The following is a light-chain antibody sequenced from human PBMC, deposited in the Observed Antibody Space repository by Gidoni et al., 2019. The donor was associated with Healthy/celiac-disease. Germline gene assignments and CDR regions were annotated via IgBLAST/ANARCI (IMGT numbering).Light chain of an antibody. V-gene: IGKV2-28*01. J-gene: IGKJ4*01. CDR3: MQALQKSS. CDR1: QSLLHSNGYNY. Sequence: DIVMTQSPLSLPVTPGEPASISCRSSQSLLHSNGYNYLDWYLQKPGQSPQLLIYLGSNRASGVPDRFSGSGSGTDFTLKISRVEAEDVWVYYCMQALQKSSFGGGTKVEIK. CDR2: LGS.